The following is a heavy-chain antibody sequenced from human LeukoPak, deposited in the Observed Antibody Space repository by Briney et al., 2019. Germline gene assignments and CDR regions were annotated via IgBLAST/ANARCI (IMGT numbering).Heavy chain of an antibody. J-gene: IGHJ4*02. CDR1: GGTFSSYA. D-gene: IGHD3-22*01. CDR2: IIPIFGTA. V-gene: IGHV1-69*13. Sequence: ASVKVSCKASGGTFSSYAISWVRQAPGQGLEWMGGIIPIFGTANYAQKFQGRVTITADESTSTAYVELSSLRSEDTAVYYCARGPITTRSHFDYWGQGTLVTVSS. CDR3: ARGPITTRSHFDY.